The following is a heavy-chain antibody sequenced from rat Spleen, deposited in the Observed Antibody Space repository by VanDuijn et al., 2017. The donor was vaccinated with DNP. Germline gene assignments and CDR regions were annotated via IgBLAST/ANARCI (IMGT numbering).Heavy chain of an antibody. V-gene: IGHV5-25*01. D-gene: IGHD5-1*01. CDR2: ITSSGGST. CDR3: ARGSGTYYWYFDF. J-gene: IGHJ1*01. CDR1: GVTFSDFN. Sequence: EVQLVESGGGLVQPGRSLKLSCAAAGVTFSDFNMAWVRQVPGKGLEWVAAITSSGGSTYYPDSVKGRFTISRDNAKNTLYLQMNSLRSEDTATYYCARGSGTYYWYFDFWGPGTMVTVSS.